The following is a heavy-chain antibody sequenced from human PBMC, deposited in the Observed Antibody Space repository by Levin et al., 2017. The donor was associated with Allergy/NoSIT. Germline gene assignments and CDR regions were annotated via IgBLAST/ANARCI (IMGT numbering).Heavy chain of an antibody. CDR3: AKDHRGCSSVACYPAGDY. CDR1: GFTFSNYA. V-gene: IGHV3-23*01. Sequence: GESLKISCAASGFTFSNYAMTWVRQAPGKGLEWVSAISGSGGSTYYADSVKGRFTISRDNSKNTLYLQMNSLRAEDTAVYYCAKDHRGCSSVACYPAGDYWGQGTLVTVSS. D-gene: IGHD2-15*01. J-gene: IGHJ4*02. CDR2: ISGSGGST.